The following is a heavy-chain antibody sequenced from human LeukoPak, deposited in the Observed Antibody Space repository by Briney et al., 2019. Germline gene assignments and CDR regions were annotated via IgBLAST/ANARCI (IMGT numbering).Heavy chain of an antibody. CDR1: GDSVSSNSAA. Sequence: SQTLSLTCAISGDSVSSNSAAWNWIRQSPSRGLEWLGRAYSRSKLYNDYAVSVKSRISINPDTSKNQFSLQLNSVTPEDTAVYYCARSSSGQLLTFDPWGQGTLVTVSS. CDR3: ARSSSGQLLTFDP. D-gene: IGHD5-18*01. J-gene: IGHJ5*02. V-gene: IGHV6-1*01. CDR2: AYSRSKLYN.